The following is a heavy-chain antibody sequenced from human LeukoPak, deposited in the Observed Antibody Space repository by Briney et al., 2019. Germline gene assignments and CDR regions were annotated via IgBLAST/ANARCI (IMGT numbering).Heavy chain of an antibody. CDR3: ARDTSSWYWDY. CDR2: IYTTGST. D-gene: IGHD6-13*01. Sequence: KPSETLSLTCTVSGGSISPYYWSWIRQPAGKGLEWIGRIYTTGSTNYNPSLKSRVIMSVDTSRNQFSLKLTSVTAADTAVYYCARDTSSWYWDYWGQGTLVTVSS. CDR1: GGSISPYY. V-gene: IGHV4-4*07. J-gene: IGHJ4*02.